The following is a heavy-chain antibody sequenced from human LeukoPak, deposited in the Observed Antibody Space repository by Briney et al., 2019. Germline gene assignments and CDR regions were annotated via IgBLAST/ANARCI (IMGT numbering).Heavy chain of an antibody. V-gene: IGHV3-7*01. CDR2: IKQDGSEK. CDR3: VTETTVTGWGY. CDR1: GFTFSNYW. D-gene: IGHD4-17*01. J-gene: IGHJ4*02. Sequence: GGSLRLSCAASGFTFSNYWMSWVRQAPGKGLEWVANIKQDGSEKYYVDSVKGRFTVSRDNAKNSLFLQMNSLRAEDTAMYYCVTETTVTGWGYWGQGTLVTVSS.